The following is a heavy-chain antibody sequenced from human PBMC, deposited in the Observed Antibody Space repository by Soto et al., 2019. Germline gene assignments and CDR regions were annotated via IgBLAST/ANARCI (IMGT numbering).Heavy chain of an antibody. CDR1: GFTFSSYA. CDR3: ARGGSSSWYHAFDI. D-gene: IGHD6-13*01. CDR2: ISYDGSNK. Sequence: GGSLRLSCAASGFTFSSYAMHWVRQAPGKGLEWVAVISYDGSNKYYADSVKGRFTISRDNSKNTLYLQMNSLRAEDTAVYYCARGGSSSWYHAFDIWGQGTMVTVSS. V-gene: IGHV3-30-3*01. J-gene: IGHJ3*02.